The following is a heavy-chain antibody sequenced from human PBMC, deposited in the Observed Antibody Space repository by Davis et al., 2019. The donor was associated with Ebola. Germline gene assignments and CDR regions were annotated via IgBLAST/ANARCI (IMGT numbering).Heavy chain of an antibody. CDR2: ISSGSGTI. D-gene: IGHD6-19*01. Sequence: PGGSLRLSCAASGFTFSSYGMNWVRQAPGKGLEWVSYISSGSGTIYYADSVKGRFTISRDNAKNSLYLQMNSLRDEDTAVYYCARDVAVAGSTSDYWGQGTLVTVSS. CDR1: GFTFSSYG. J-gene: IGHJ4*02. V-gene: IGHV3-48*02. CDR3: ARDVAVAGSTSDY.